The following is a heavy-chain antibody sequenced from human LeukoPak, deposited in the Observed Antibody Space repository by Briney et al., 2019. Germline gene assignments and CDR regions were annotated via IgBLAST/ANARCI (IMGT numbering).Heavy chain of an antibody. CDR3: ARDITIFGVVNYYYYGMDV. D-gene: IGHD3-3*01. Sequence: GGSLRLSCAASGFTVSSNYMSWVRQAPGKGLEWVSVIYSGGSTYYADSVKGRFTISRDNSKNTLYLQMNSLRAEDTAVYYCARDITIFGVVNYYYYGMDVWGQGTTVTVSS. J-gene: IGHJ6*02. CDR2: IYSGGST. CDR1: GFTVSSNY. V-gene: IGHV3-66*01.